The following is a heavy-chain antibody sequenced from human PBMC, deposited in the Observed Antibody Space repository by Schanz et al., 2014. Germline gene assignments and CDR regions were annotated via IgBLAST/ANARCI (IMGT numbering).Heavy chain of an antibody. CDR3: ARENLYGSNWYVGGGYYYGMDV. V-gene: IGHV3-53*04. D-gene: IGHD6-13*01. CDR2: IYSGGST. Sequence: VQLVESGGGLVKPGGSLRLSCAASGFTVSSNYMSWVRQAPGKGLEWVSVIYSGGSTYYTDSVKGRFTISRHNSKNTLYLQMNSLRAEDTAVYFCARENLYGSNWYVGGGYYYGMDVWGQGTTVTVSS. J-gene: IGHJ6*02. CDR1: GFTVSSNY.